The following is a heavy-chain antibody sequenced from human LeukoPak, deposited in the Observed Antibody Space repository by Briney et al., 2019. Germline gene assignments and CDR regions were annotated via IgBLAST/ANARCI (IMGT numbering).Heavy chain of an antibody. V-gene: IGHV5-51*01. J-gene: IGHJ6*02. CDR2: IYPHDSDT. CDR3: ARHPRGDIVYGMDV. D-gene: IGHD5-12*01. CDR1: GFRFTSYW. Sequence: GESLKISCKGSGFRFTSYWIGWVRQMPGKGLEWMGIIYPHDSDTRYSPSFQGQVTISADKSISTAYLQWSGLKASDTAIYYCARHPRGDIVYGMDVWGRGTTVTVSS.